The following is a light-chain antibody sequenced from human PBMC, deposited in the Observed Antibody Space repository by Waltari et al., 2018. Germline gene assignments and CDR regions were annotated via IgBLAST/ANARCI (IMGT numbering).Light chain of an antibody. V-gene: IGKV4-1*01. CDR3: QQFFAKPLT. J-gene: IGKJ4*01. Sequence: DIVMTQSPDSLAVSLGERATINCKSSQSLLYSSNNKNYLAWYQQKPGQPPKLLISWASPRESGVPARFSGSGSATDFTLTISTLQAEDVAVYYCQQFFAKPLTFGGGTKVEIK. CDR1: QSLLYSSNNKNY. CDR2: WAS.